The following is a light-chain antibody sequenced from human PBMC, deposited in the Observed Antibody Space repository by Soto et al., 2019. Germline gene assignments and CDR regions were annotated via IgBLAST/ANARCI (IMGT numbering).Light chain of an antibody. CDR3: QKYNSPSSIT. CDR2: AAS. CDR1: QGIYNY. J-gene: IGKJ5*01. Sequence: DIQMTQSPSSLFASVGDRVTITCRASQGIYNYLAWYQQKPGKAPKLLIFAASTLQSGVPSRFSGSGYGTDFTLTISSLQPEDVATYYCQKYNSPSSITFGQGTRLEIK. V-gene: IGKV1-27*01.